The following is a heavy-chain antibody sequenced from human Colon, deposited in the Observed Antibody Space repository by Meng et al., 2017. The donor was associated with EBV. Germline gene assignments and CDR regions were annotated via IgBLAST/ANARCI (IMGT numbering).Heavy chain of an antibody. Sequence: VQWGASGGVLVQRGGSLRLSCAASGFTLRLDWMHWVRQVPGKGLVWVSRIDSDGGSITYADSVKGRFTFSKDDAKNTLYLQMNSLRAEDTAIYYGARVTGATRGWLDYWGQGTLVTVSS. CDR1: GFTLRLDW. V-gene: IGHV3-74*01. J-gene: IGHJ4*02. CDR3: ARVTGATRGWLDY. CDR2: IDSDGGSI. D-gene: IGHD3-10*01.